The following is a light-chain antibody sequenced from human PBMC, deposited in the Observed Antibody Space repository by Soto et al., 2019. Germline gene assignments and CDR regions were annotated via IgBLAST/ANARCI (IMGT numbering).Light chain of an antibody. CDR2: EVS. V-gene: IGLV2-18*02. CDR1: SSDVGSYNR. CDR3: SSFTSSNTWV. J-gene: IGLJ3*02. Sequence: QSALTQPPSVSGSPGQSVTISCTGTSSDVGSYNRVSWYQQPPGTAPKLMIYEVSNRPSGVPDRFFGSKSGNTASLTSSGLQAEDEADYYCSSFTSSNTWVFGGGTQLTVL.